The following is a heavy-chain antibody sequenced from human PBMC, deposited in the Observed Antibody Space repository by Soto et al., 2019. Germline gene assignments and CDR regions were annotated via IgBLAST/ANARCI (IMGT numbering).Heavy chain of an antibody. V-gene: IGHV4-59*01. CDR3: ARASPLSPIDS. J-gene: IGHJ4*02. CDR1: GASISSYY. CDR2: IYYTGST. Sequence: PSETLSLTCTVSGASISSYYWSWIRQPPGKGLEWIGYIYYTGSTYYNPSLKSRVTISVDTSKNQFSLKLSSVTAADTAVYYCARASPLSPIDSWGQGTLVTVSS.